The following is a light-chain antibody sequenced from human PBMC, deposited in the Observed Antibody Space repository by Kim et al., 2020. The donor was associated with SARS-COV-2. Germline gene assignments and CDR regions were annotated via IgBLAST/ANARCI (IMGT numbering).Light chain of an antibody. Sequence: SASVGYRVSITCLASQAIDNSLAWFQQKPGKVPERLIYAASSLQSGVPSRFSGSGSGTEFTLTISILQPEDFATYYCLQHDTFPYTFGQETKLEIK. J-gene: IGKJ2*01. CDR3: LQHDTFPYT. V-gene: IGKV1-17*03. CDR2: AAS. CDR1: QAIDNS.